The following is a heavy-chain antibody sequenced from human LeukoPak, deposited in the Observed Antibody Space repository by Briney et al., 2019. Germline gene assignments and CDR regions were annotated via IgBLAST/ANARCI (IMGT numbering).Heavy chain of an antibody. Sequence: GGSXXXYYWSWIRQPAGKGLEWIGRIYTSGSTNYNPSLKSRVTMSVDTSKNQFSLKLSSVTAADTAVYYCASTDSSSWYRDWFDPWGQGTLVTVSS. J-gene: IGHJ5*02. D-gene: IGHD6-13*01. V-gene: IGHV4-4*07. CDR1: GGSXXXYY. CDR3: ASTDSSSWYRDWFDP. CDR2: IYTSGST.